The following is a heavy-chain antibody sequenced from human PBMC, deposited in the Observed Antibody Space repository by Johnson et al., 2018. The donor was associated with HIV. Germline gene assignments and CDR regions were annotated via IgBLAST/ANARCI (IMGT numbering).Heavy chain of an antibody. J-gene: IGHJ3*02. CDR3: TTDKAAAAGNRAPLFDAFDI. CDR2: IYKGGFV. Sequence: VQLVESGGGVVQPGRSLRLSCAASGFTVSRNYMSWVRQAPGKGLEWVSVIYKGGFVHYADSVKGRFTISRDNSKNTLYLQMNSLKTEDTAVYYCTTDKAAAAGNRAPLFDAFDIWGQGTMVTVSS. D-gene: IGHD6-13*01. CDR1: GFTVSRNY. V-gene: IGHV3-66*01.